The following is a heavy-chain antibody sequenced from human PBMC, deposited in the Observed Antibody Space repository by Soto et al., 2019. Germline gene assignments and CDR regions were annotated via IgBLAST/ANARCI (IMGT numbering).Heavy chain of an antibody. Sequence: EVQLLESGGGLVEPGGSLRLSCAASGLTSGPYGMTWVRQAPGRGLEWVSTISGSGFSTHYAESVQGRFTISRDNSKNTMYLQMNSLRAEDTAVYYCAKHPTPRDFLFIHYFDSWGQGSLVTVSS. CDR3: AKHPTPRDFLFIHYFDS. V-gene: IGHV3-23*01. CDR1: GLTSGPYG. J-gene: IGHJ4*02. D-gene: IGHD3-10*02. CDR2: ISGSGFST.